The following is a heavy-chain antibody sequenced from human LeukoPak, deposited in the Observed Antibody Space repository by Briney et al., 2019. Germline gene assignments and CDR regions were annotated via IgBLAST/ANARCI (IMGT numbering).Heavy chain of an antibody. J-gene: IGHJ4*02. V-gene: IGHV3-30*18. CDR1: GFTFSSYW. CDR3: AKGVDYCSGGSCPADY. CDR2: ISYDGNNK. D-gene: IGHD2-15*01. Sequence: QPGGSLRLSCAASGFTFSSYWMNRARQAPGKGLEWVAVISYDGNNKYYADSVKGRFTISRDNSKNTLFLQMNSLRAEDTAVYYCAKGVDYCSGGSCPADYWGPGTLVIVSS.